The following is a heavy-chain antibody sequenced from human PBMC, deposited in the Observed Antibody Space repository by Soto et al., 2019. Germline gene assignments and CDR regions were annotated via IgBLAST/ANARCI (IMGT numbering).Heavy chain of an antibody. J-gene: IGHJ4*02. CDR2: IYYSGNT. CDR3: ARATSYYASSGYSDRVLDY. D-gene: IGHD3-22*01. V-gene: IGHV4-31*03. Sequence: QVQLQESGPGLVKPSQTLSLTCTVSGGSISSGGYYWSWIRQHPGKGLEWIGYIYYSGNTYYNPSLKSRVTISADTAKNQSSSKLSSVTAADTAVYYGARATSYYASSGYSDRVLDYGGQGTLVTVSS. CDR1: GGSISSGGYY.